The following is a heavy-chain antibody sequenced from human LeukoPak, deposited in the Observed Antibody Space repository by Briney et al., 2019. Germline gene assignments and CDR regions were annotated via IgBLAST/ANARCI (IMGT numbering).Heavy chain of an antibody. J-gene: IGHJ6*02. CDR3: ARDLEVAAEGIDYYYYSMDV. V-gene: IGHV1-46*01. D-gene: IGHD2-2*01. CDR2: INPSGGST. CDR1: GYTFTSYY. Sequence: ASVKVSCKASGYTFTSYYMHWVRQAPGQGLEWMGIINPSGGSTSYAQKFQGRVTMTRDTSTSTVYMELSSLRSEDTAVYYCARDLEVAAEGIDYYYYSMDVWGQGTTVTVSS.